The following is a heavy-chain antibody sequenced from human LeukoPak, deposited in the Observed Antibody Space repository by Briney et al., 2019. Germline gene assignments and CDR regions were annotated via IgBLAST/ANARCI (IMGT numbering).Heavy chain of an antibody. V-gene: IGHV4-59*01. CDR2: IYHSGTS. J-gene: IGHJ5*02. Sequence: SETLSLTCTVSSASISTYYWSWIRQPPGKGLEWIGYIYHSGTSNYNPSLKSRVTISVDTSKNQFSLKLSSVTAADTAVYYCARYSSGWGNWFDPWGQGTLVTVSS. D-gene: IGHD6-19*01. CDR1: SASISTYY. CDR3: ARYSSGWGNWFDP.